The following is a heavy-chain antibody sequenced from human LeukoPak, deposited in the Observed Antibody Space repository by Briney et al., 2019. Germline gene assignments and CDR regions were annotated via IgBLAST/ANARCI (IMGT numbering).Heavy chain of an antibody. J-gene: IGHJ3*01. CDR2: IYYSGST. CDR3: ARAYDSSGSPLAVV. Sequence: SETLSLTCTVSGGSISSGGYHWSWIRQHPGKGLEWIGYIYYSGSTYYNPSLKSRVTISVDTSKNQFSLKLSSVTAADTAVYYCARAYDSSGSPLAVVWGQGTMVTVSS. CDR1: GGSISSGGYH. V-gene: IGHV4-31*03. D-gene: IGHD3-22*01.